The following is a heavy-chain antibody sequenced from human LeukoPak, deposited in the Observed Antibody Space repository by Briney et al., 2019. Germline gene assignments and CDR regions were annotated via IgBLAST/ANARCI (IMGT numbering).Heavy chain of an antibody. CDR1: GGSISTYY. CDR2: IYDSGST. J-gene: IGHJ5*02. D-gene: IGHD3-16*01. CDR3: ARHYGP. Sequence: SETLSLTCTVSGGSISTYYWNWIRQPPGKGLEWIGSIYDSGSTYYNPSLKSRVTISVDTSKNQFSLKLNSVTAADTAVYYCARHYGPWGQGTLVTVSS. V-gene: IGHV4-59*05.